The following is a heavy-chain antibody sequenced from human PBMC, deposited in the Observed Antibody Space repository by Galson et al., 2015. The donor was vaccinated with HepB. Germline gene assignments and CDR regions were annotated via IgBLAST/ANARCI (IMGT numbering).Heavy chain of an antibody. Sequence: ETLSLTCSVSGGSISRRGYYWAWIRQPPGRGLEWIGGIYHSGGTYYNPSLKSRVIISVDTSTNQFSLKLSSMTAADTAVYYCVSLHYYGSESYRDFDYWGQGILVTVSS. J-gene: IGHJ4*02. CDR2: IYHSGGT. D-gene: IGHD3-10*01. CDR3: VSLHYYGSESYRDFDY. CDR1: GGSISRRGYY. V-gene: IGHV4-39*01.